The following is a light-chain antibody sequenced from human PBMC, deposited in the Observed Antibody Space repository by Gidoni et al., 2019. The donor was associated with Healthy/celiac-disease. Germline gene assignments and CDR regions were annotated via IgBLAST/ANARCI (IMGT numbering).Light chain of an antibody. CDR3: QQRSNWLGT. J-gene: IGKJ1*01. Sequence: ELVLTQSPATLSLSPGERATLSCRASQSVSSYLAWYQQKPGEAPRLLIYDASNRATGIPARFRGSGSGTDLTLTISSLEPEDFAVYYGQQRSNWLGTFGQGTKVEIK. CDR1: QSVSSY. V-gene: IGKV3-11*01. CDR2: DAS.